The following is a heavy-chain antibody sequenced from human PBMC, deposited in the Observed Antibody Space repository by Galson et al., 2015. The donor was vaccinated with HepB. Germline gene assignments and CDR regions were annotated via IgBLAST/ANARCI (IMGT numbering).Heavy chain of an antibody. J-gene: IGHJ3*01. CDR3: TTCSPTYYFHTSALCDAFDV. D-gene: IGHD3-22*01. CDR1: GYSLTELS. V-gene: IGHV1-24*01. CDR2: FDPEDGEI. Sequence: SVKVSCKVSGYSLTELSIHWVRQAPGKGLEWMGGFDPEDGEIIYAQKFQGRVTMTEDTSTDTAYMALSSLRSDDTAVYYCTTCSPTYYFHTSALCDAFDVWGPGTKVTVSS.